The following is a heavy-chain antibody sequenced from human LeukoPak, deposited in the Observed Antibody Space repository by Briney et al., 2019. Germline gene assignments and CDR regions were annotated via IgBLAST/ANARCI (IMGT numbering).Heavy chain of an antibody. CDR3: AKSELDPRYGAPFDY. Sequence: PGGSLRLSCAASGFTFSSYAMSWVRQAPGKGLEWVSAISGSGGSTYYADSVKGRFTISRDNSKNTLYLQMNSLRAEDTAVYYCAKSELDPRYGAPFDYWGQGTLVTVSS. D-gene: IGHD1-7*01. CDR2: ISGSGGST. V-gene: IGHV3-23*01. J-gene: IGHJ4*02. CDR1: GFTFSSYA.